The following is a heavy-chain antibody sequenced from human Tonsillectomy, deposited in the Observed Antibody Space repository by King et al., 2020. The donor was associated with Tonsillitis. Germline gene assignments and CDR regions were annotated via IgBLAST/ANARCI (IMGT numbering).Heavy chain of an antibody. D-gene: IGHD4-17*01. J-gene: IGHJ4*02. V-gene: IGHV3-23*04. CDR1: GFTFSRYA. CDR2: VSGSVGTT. CDR3: AKARLGGHYGDYDLTFDY. Sequence: VQLVESGGGLVQPGGSLRLSCAASGFTFSRYAMSWVRQAPGKGLEWVSGVSGSVGTTYYADSVKGRFTISRDNSKNTLYLQMNSLRAEDTAVYYCAKARLGGHYGDYDLTFDYWGQGTLVTVSS.